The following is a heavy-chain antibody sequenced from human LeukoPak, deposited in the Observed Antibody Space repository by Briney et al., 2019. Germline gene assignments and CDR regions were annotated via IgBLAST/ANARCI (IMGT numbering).Heavy chain of an antibody. CDR2: ISGSGGST. D-gene: IGHD6-13*01. V-gene: IGHV3-23*01. CDR3: AKGGNYYYYMDV. J-gene: IGHJ6*03. CDR1: GFTFSSYA. Sequence: HPGGSLRLSCAASGFTFSSYAMSWVRQAPGKGLEWVSAISGSGGSTYYADSVKGRFTISRDNSKNTLYLQMNSLRAEDTAVYYCAKGGNYYYYMDVWGKGTAVTVSS.